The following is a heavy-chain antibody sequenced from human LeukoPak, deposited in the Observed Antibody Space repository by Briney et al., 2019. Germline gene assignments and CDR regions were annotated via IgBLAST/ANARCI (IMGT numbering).Heavy chain of an antibody. Sequence: ASVKVSCKAPGGTFSSYAISWVRQAPGQGLEWMGGIIPIFGTANYAQKFQGRVTITADKSTSTAYMELSSLRSEDTAVYYCAGAGAYCSSTSCWGSFDPWGQGTLVTVSS. V-gene: IGHV1-69*06. CDR2: IIPIFGTA. CDR3: AGAGAYCSSTSCWGSFDP. J-gene: IGHJ5*02. D-gene: IGHD2-2*01. CDR1: GGTFSSYA.